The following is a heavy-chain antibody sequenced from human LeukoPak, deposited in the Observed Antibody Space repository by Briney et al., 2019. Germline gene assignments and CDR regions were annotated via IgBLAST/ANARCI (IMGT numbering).Heavy chain of an antibody. CDR3: ARDGQGKGYYDSSGYYHFDY. J-gene: IGHJ4*02. CDR2: INTNTGNP. V-gene: IGHV7-4-1*02. CDR1: GYTFTSYA. D-gene: IGHD3-22*01. Sequence: GASVKVSCNASGYTFTSYAMNWVRQAPGQGLEWMGWINTNTGNPTYAQGFTGRFVFSLDTSVSTAYLQISSLKAEDTAVYYCARDGQGKGYYDSSGYYHFDYWGQGTLVTVSS.